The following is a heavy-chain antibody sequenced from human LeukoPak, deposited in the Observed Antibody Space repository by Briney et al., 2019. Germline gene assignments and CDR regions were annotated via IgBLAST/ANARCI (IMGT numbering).Heavy chain of an antibody. Sequence: PGGALRLSCAASGFTFIDYYMSWIRQAPGKGLEWVSYISSSGSNIYYADSVKGRFTISRDNAKNSLYLQMNSRRAEDTAVYYCARELYSSSSDAYYMDVWGKGPTVTVSS. J-gene: IGHJ6*03. CDR2: ISSSGSNI. CDR1: GFTFIDYY. CDR3: ARELYSSSSDAYYMDV. V-gene: IGHV3-11*04. D-gene: IGHD6-6*01.